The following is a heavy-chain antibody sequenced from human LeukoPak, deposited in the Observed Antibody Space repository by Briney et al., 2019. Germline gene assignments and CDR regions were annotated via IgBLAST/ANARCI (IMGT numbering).Heavy chain of an antibody. CDR3: AREGYYYDSSGLLYYFDY. D-gene: IGHD3-22*01. J-gene: IGHJ4*02. CDR1: GDTFTGYY. Sequence: GASVKVSCKASGDTFTGYYMHWVRQAPGQGLEWMGGINPNSGGTNYAQKFQGRVTMTRDTSNSTAYMELSRLRSDDTAVYYCAREGYYYDSSGLLYYFDYWGQGTLVTVSS. V-gene: IGHV1-2*02. CDR2: INPNSGGT.